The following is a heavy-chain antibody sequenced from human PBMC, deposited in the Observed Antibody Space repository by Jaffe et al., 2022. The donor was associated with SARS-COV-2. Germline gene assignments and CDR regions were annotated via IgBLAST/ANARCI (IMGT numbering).Heavy chain of an antibody. CDR1: GGSFSGYY. Sequence: QVQLQQWGAGLLKPSETLSLTCAVYGGSFSGYYWSWIRQPPGKGLEWIGEINHSGSTNYNPSLKSRVTISVDTSKNQFSLKLSSVTAADTAVYYCARRRGYSYGYGGGAFDPWGQGTLVTVSS. CDR3: ARRRGYSYGYGGGAFDP. V-gene: IGHV4-34*01. D-gene: IGHD5-18*01. CDR2: INHSGST. J-gene: IGHJ5*02.